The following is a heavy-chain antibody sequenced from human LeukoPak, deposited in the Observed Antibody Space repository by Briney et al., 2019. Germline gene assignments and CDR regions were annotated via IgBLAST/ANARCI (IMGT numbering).Heavy chain of an antibody. CDR1: GFTFDDYG. D-gene: IGHD3-10*01. CDR2: INWNGSST. V-gene: IGHV3-20*04. CDR3: ARGSRPHYYGSGSYAVGYYFDY. Sequence: GGSLRLSCAASGFTFDDYGMSWVRQAPGKGLEWVSGINWNGSSTGYADSVKGRFTISRDNAKNSLYLQMNSLRAEDTALYYCARGSRPHYYGSGSYAVGYYFDYWGQGTLVTVSS. J-gene: IGHJ4*02.